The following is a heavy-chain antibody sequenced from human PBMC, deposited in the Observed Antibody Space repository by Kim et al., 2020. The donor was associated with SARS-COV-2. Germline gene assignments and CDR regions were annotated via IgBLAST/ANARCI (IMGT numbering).Heavy chain of an antibody. D-gene: IGHD2-2*01. CDR1: GYSFTSYW. V-gene: IGHV5-51*01. CDR2: IYPGDSDT. Sequence: GESLKISCKGSGYSFTSYWIGWVRQMPGKGLEWMGIIYPGDSDTRYSPSFQGQVTISADKSISTAYLQWSSLKASDTAMYYCARGYCSSTSCYVGGEANYYYYGMDVWGQGTTVTVSS. CDR3: ARGYCSSTSCYVGGEANYYYYGMDV. J-gene: IGHJ6*02.